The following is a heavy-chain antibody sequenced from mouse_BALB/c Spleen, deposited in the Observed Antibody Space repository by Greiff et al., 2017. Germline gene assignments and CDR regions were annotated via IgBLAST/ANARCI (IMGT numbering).Heavy chain of an antibody. CDR1: GFTFSSYT. J-gene: IGHJ3*01. Sequence: VMLVESGGGLVKPGGSLKLSCAASGFTFSSYTMSWVRQTPEKRLEWLGMIWGDGSTDYNSALKSRLSIIKDNSKSQVFLKMNSLQTDDTARYYCARDQGYGYDLAWFAYWGQGTLVTVSA. CDR2: IWGDGST. D-gene: IGHD2-2*01. V-gene: IGHV2-6-7*01. CDR3: ARDQGYGYDLAWFAY.